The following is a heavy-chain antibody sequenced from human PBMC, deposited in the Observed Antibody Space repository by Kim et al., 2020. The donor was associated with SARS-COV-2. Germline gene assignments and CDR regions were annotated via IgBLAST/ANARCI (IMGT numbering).Heavy chain of an antibody. CDR3: ARDSSGWSFDY. J-gene: IGHJ4*02. Sequence: TNYNPSLKSRLTISIDTSKNQFSLRLSSVTAADTAVYYCARDSSGWSFDYWGQGTLVTVSS. D-gene: IGHD6-19*01. V-gene: IGHV4-59*01. CDR2: T.